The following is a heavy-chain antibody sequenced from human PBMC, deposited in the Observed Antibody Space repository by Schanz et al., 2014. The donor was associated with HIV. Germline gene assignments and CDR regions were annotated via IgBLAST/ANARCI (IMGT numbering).Heavy chain of an antibody. D-gene: IGHD3-22*01. CDR1: GGSFSYYA. V-gene: IGHV1-8*01. CDR3: ARQWFNWLDP. Sequence: QVQLVQSGAEVKKPGSSVKVSCKASGGSFSYYAINWVRQAPGQGLEWMGWMNPNSGDTAFQLKFQGRITMTRNTFTDTAYMELSSLRSNDTAVYFCARQWFNWLDPWGQGAQVIVSS. CDR2: MNPNSGDT. J-gene: IGHJ5*02.